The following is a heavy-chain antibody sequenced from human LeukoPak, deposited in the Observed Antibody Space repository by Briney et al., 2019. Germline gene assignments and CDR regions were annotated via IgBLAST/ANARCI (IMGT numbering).Heavy chain of an antibody. Sequence: RRRSLKLSCAASGFTFSSYAMHWVGQAPGKGLEWAAVIWNDGSKKYYADSVNGRFTISRDNSKNTLYLQMNSLRAEDTAVYYCARGYGSYSINYWGRGTLDPVSS. CDR3: ARGYGSYSINY. CDR1: GFTFSSYA. CDR2: IWNDGSKK. J-gene: IGHJ4*02. V-gene: IGHV3-33*08. D-gene: IGHD1-26*01.